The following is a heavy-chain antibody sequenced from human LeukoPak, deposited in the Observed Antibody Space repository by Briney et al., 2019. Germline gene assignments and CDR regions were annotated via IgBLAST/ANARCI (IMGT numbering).Heavy chain of an antibody. CDR3: HPLGYTSN. V-gene: IGHV3-74*01. CDR1: GFTFSSRW. CDR2: VKDDGST. D-gene: IGHD6-19*01. Sequence: GGSLRLSCAVSGFTSGFTFSSRWMHWVRQVPGKGLVWVSLVKDDGSTNYADSMKGRFTVSRDNAKNTLYLQMNNLRVEDTALYYCHPLGYTSNWGQGTLVTVSS. J-gene: IGHJ4*02.